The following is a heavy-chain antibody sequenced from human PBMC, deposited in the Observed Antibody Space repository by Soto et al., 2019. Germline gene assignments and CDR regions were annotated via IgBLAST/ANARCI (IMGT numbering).Heavy chain of an antibody. J-gene: IGHJ5*02. Sequence: QVQLVESGGGVVQPGRSLRLSCAASGFTFSSYAMHWVRQAPGKGLEWVAVISYDGSNKYYADSVKGRFTISRDNSKNTLYLQMNSLRAEDTAVYYCARDNGIAAAGTRFDPWGQGTLVTVSS. D-gene: IGHD6-13*01. CDR2: ISYDGSNK. CDR3: ARDNGIAAAGTRFDP. V-gene: IGHV3-30-3*01. CDR1: GFTFSSYA.